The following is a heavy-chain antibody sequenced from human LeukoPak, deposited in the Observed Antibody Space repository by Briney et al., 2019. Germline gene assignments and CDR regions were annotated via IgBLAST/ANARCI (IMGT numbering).Heavy chain of an antibody. CDR1: GFTFSNAW. J-gene: IGHJ6*04. CDR2: IKSKTDGGTT. V-gene: IGHV3-15*01. D-gene: IGHD2-2*01. CDR3: TTDVYCSSTSCYEGYYYYGMDV. Sequence: GGSLRLSCAASGFTFSNAWMSWVRQAPGKGLEWVGRIKSKTDGGTTDYAAPVKGRFTISRDDSKNTLYQQMNSLKTEDTAVYYCTTDVYCSSTSCYEGYYYYGMDVWGKGTTVTVSS.